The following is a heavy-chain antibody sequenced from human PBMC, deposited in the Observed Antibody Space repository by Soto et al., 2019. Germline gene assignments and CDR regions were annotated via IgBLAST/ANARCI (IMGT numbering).Heavy chain of an antibody. J-gene: IGHJ3*02. CDR2: FYLGDSDT. Sequence: GESLKISCEGSGYTLSAFWIGCVPQMPGKGLGWMGIFYLGDSDTRYSPSFQGQVTISADKSITTAYLQWSSLKASCTAMFYCTRGGYSVNSEDPFDIWGPGTMVTVSS. V-gene: IGHV5-51*01. D-gene: IGHD6-25*01. CDR3: TRGGYSVNSEDPFDI. CDR1: GYTLSAFW.